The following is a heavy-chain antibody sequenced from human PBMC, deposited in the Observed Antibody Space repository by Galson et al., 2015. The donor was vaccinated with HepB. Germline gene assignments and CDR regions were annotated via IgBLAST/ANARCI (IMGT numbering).Heavy chain of an antibody. V-gene: IGHV3-30*03. J-gene: IGHJ4*02. CDR3: ARGGLRAVAGTKGDY. CDR1: GFTLSTYS. Sequence: SLRLSCAASGFTLSTYSMYWVRQAPGKGLEWVSVTSYDGTNKYYGGSVKGRFTVSRDTSKNTMFLQMNSLTIDDTAMYYCARGGLRAVAGTKGDYWGQGTLVTVSS. D-gene: IGHD6-19*01. CDR2: TSYDGTNK.